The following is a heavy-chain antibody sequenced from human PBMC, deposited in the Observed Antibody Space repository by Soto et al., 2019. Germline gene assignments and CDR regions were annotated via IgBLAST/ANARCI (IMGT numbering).Heavy chain of an antibody. CDR3: ARGGSLNWFDP. J-gene: IGHJ5*02. Sequence: GGSLRLSCAASGFTFSSYSMNWVRQAPGKGLEWVSYISSSSSTIYYADSVKGRFTISRDNAKNSLYLQMNSLRSEDTAVYYCARGGSLNWFDPWGQGTLVTVSS. CDR1: GFTFSSYS. V-gene: IGHV3-48*01. D-gene: IGHD3-10*01. CDR2: ISSSSSTI.